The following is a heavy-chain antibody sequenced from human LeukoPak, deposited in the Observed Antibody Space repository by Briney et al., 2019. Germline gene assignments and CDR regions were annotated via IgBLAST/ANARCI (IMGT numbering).Heavy chain of an antibody. V-gene: IGHV3-7*01. CDR1: GFTFSTSW. D-gene: IGHD1-26*01. CDR2: IDKHGFGK. CDR3: ARDAGWGYYDL. J-gene: IGHJ4*02. Sequence: GGSLRLSCVASGFTFSTSWVTWVRQAPGKGLEWVANIDKHGFGKYYVDSVRGRFAISRDYASNSVFLQMDSLRAEGTSVYYCARDAGWGYYDLWGQGTPVTVSS.